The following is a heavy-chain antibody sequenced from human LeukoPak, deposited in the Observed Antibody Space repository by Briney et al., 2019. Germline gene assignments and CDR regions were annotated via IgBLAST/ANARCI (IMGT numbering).Heavy chain of an antibody. V-gene: IGHV4-4*09. CDR2: IYTSGST. Sequence: PSQTLSLTCGVSGGSISSYYWSWIRQPPGKGLEWIRYIYTSGSTNYNPSLKSRVTISVDTSKNQFSLKLSSVTAADTAVYYCARHWPVEMATIGWFDPWGQGTLVTVSS. J-gene: IGHJ5*02. CDR1: GGSISSYY. D-gene: IGHD5-24*01. CDR3: ARHWPVEMATIGWFDP.